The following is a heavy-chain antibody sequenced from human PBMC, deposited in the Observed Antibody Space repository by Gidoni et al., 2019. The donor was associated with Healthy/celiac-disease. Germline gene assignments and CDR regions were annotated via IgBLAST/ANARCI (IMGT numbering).Heavy chain of an antibody. V-gene: IGHV3-30*18. CDR3: AKAPEDILTGYYYYYGMDV. Sequence: QVQLVESGGGVVQPGRSLRLSCADSGFTFSSYGIHWVRQAPGKGLDWVAVISYDGSNKDYADSVKGRFTISRDNSKNTLYLQMNSLRAEDTAVYYCAKAPEDILTGYYYYYGMDVWGQGTTVTVSS. J-gene: IGHJ6*02. CDR1: GFTFSSYG. D-gene: IGHD3-9*01. CDR2: ISYDGSNK.